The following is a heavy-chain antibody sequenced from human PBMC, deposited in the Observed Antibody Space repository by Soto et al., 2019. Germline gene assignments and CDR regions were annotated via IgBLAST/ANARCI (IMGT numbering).Heavy chain of an antibody. CDR3: ARARGDYYYGMDV. CDR2: IYHSGST. V-gene: IGHV4-4*02. J-gene: IGHJ6*02. Sequence: SETLSLTCAVSGGSISSSNWWRWIHQPPGKGLEWIGEIYHSGSTNYNPSLKSRVTISVDKSKNQFSLKLSSVTAADTAVYYCARARGDYYYGMDVWGQGTAVTVSS. CDR1: GGSISSSNW. D-gene: IGHD6-25*01.